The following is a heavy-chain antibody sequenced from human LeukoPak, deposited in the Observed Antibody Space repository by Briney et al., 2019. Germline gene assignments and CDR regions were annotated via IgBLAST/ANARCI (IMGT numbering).Heavy chain of an antibody. Sequence: GRSLRLSCVTSGFTFLDFAVHWVRQAPGKGLEWVAVMAYDGNSIYYADSVKGRFTLSRDNSKNTLYLQMNSLRREDTAVYYCTREWGAAADYWGQGTLVTVSS. D-gene: IGHD6-13*01. V-gene: IGHV3-30-3*01. CDR3: TREWGAAADY. CDR1: GFTFLDFA. CDR2: MAYDGNSI. J-gene: IGHJ4*02.